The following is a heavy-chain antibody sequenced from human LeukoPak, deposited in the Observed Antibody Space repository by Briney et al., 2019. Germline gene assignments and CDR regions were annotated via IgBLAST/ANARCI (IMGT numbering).Heavy chain of an antibody. Sequence: ASVKVSCKASGYTFTGYYMHWVRQAPGQGLEWMGWINLNSGGTNYAQKFQGRVTMTRDTSISIAYMELSRLRSDDTAVYYCARDRVDIVVVPAAMHFGYWGQGTLVTVSS. CDR3: ARDRVDIVVVPAAMHFGY. V-gene: IGHV1-2*02. CDR1: GYTFTGYY. J-gene: IGHJ4*02. D-gene: IGHD2-2*03. CDR2: INLNSGGT.